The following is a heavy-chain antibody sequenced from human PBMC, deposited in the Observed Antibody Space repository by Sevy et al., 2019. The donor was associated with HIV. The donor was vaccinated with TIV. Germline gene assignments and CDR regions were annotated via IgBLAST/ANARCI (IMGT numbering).Heavy chain of an antibody. D-gene: IGHD6-13*01. CDR2: ISYDGSNK. CDR3: AKDRGYSSSWSSGTDY. V-gene: IGHV3-30*18. CDR1: GFTFSSYG. Sequence: GGSLRLSCAASGFTFSSYGMHWVRQAPGKGLEWVAVISYDGSNKYYADSVKGRFTISRDNSKNTLYLQMNSLRAEDTAVYYCAKDRGYSSSWSSGTDYWGQGTLVTVSS. J-gene: IGHJ4*02.